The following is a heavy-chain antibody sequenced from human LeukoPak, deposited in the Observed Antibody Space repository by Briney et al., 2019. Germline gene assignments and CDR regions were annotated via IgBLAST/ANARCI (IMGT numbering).Heavy chain of an antibody. V-gene: IGHV1-3*01. CDR3: VRDLGRTYGYDNWFVL. CDR1: GYTFTDYG. J-gene: IGHJ5*02. Sequence: ASVKVSCKASGYTFTDYGMHWVRQAPGQRLEWMAWINAGNGNAKYSQKFQGRVTITRDTSASTAYMELSTLRSDDTAVYYCVRDLGRTYGYDNWFVLWGQGTLVTVSS. D-gene: IGHD5-18*01. CDR2: INAGNGNA.